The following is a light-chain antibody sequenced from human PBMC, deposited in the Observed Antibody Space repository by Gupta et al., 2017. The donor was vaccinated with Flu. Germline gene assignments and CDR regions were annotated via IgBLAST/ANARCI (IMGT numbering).Light chain of an antibody. J-gene: IGKJ2*01. CDR3: QQSYSTPYT. CDR2: AAS. CDR1: QSISSF. Sequence: DLQMTQSPSSLSASGGDRVTITCRATQSISSFLNWYQQKPGKAPKLLIFAASSLLSGVPSRFSGSGSGTDFTLTIGSLQPEDFATYYCQQSYSTPYTFGQGTKLEIK. V-gene: IGKV1-39*01.